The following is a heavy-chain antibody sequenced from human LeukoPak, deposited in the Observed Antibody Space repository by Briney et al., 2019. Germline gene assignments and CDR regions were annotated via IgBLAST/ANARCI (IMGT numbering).Heavy chain of an antibody. CDR2: LGHDGST. V-gene: IGHV4-34*01. CDR3: ARGTWGSSSFGY. CDR1: GGSFSGYY. J-gene: IGHJ4*02. Sequence: SETLSLTCAVSGGSFSGYYWTWIRQPPGKGLEWIGVLGHDGSTNYNPSLKSRVTILVDTSKNHFSLTLRSVTAADTAVYFCARGTWGSSSFGYWGQGSLVAVSS. D-gene: IGHD6-6*01.